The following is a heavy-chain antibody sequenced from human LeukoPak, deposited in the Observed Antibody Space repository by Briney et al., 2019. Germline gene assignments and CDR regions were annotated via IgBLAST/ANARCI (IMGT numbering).Heavy chain of an antibody. Sequence: TGGSLRLSCAASGFTFSSYGMHWVRQAPGKGLEWVAVISYDGSNKYYADSVKGRFTISRDNSKNTLYLQMNSLRAEDTAVYYCANTWIQPRGRPYYYGMDVWGQGTTVTVSS. V-gene: IGHV3-30*18. CDR1: GFTFSSYG. CDR2: ISYDGSNK. D-gene: IGHD5-18*01. J-gene: IGHJ6*02. CDR3: ANTWIQPRGRPYYYGMDV.